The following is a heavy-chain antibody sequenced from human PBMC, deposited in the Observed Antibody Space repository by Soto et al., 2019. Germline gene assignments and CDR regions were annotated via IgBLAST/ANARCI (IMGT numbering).Heavy chain of an antibody. D-gene: IGHD2-8*01. CDR2: IDADNGNS. CDR1: GYSFSDYI. CDR3: ARCVSVSPRLPLGY. Sequence: QVPHVQSGPEVKTPGASMKVSCKASGYSFSDYILHWVRQAPGQGLEWLGWIDADNGNSKSAQKFQGRVTLSRDKSANIAYLELRSPISDYTAVYFCARCVSVSPRLPLGYWGQGTVVVVSS. V-gene: IGHV1-3*01. J-gene: IGHJ4*02.